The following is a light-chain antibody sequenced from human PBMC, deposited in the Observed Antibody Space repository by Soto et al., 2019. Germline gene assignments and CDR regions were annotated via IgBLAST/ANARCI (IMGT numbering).Light chain of an antibody. V-gene: IGKV1-5*01. Sequence: DIQMTQSLSTLSASVGDRVSITCRASQSISDWLAWYQQKPGEAPKLLIYDASRLESGAPSRFSGRGSGTEFILTISSLQPDDFATYYCQQYSSYRHTFGQGTRLDI. CDR2: DAS. J-gene: IGKJ2*01. CDR3: QQYSSYRHT. CDR1: QSISDW.